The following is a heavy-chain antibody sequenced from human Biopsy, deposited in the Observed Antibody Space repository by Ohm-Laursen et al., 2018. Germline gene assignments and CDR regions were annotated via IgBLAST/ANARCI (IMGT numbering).Heavy chain of an antibody. Sequence: ASVKVSCKPSGYTFTSYHVHWVRQAPGQGLEWMGWINAKTGDTNYAQKFQGRVTMTRDTSISTAYVDLSSLRSGDTAVYYCTRGGYYYDSLAYYYWFDPWGQGTLVTVSS. D-gene: IGHD3-22*01. J-gene: IGHJ5*02. CDR1: GYTFTSYH. CDR3: TRGGYYYDSLAYYYWFDP. V-gene: IGHV1-2*02. CDR2: INAKTGDT.